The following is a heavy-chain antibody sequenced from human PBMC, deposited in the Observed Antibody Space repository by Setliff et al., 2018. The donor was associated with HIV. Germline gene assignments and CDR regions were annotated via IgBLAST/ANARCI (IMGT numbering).Heavy chain of an antibody. J-gene: IGHJ3*01. CDR1: GLIFSNYA. CDR3: AKPCYDYVWRPDRDAFDL. CDR2: VSPSGDAT. V-gene: IGHV3-23*01. Sequence: LRLSCAASGLIFSNYALTWVRQAPGKGLEWVSTVSPSGDATYYADSVKGRFTISRDNSKNTLYLQVNSLRAEDTAIYYCAKPCYDYVWRPDRDAFDLWGQGTMVTVS. D-gene: IGHD3-16*01.